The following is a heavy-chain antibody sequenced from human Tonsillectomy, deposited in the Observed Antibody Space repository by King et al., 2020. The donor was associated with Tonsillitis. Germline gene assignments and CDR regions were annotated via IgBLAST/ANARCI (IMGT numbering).Heavy chain of an antibody. Sequence: VQLVESGGGLVQPGGSLKLSCAASGFTFSGSAMHWVRQASGKGLEWVGRIRSKANSYATAYAASVKGRFTISRDDSKNTTYLHMNSLKTEDTAIYYCTGITAPVTPDDLSYFDLWGRGTLVAVSS. CDR1: GFTFSGSA. CDR3: TGITAPVTPDDLSYFDL. J-gene: IGHJ2*01. V-gene: IGHV3-73*02. D-gene: IGHD6-13*01. CDR2: IRSKANSYAT.